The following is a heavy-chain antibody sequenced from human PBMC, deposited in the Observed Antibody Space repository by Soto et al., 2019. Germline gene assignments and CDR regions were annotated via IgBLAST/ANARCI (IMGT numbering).Heavy chain of an antibody. CDR3: ARGSVVVPAATPDY. CDR1: GGSFSGYY. D-gene: IGHD2-2*01. CDR2: INHSGST. Sequence: SETLSLTCAVYGGSFSGYYWSWIRQPPGKGLEWIGEINHSGSTNYNPSLKSRVTISVDTSKNQFSLRLSSVTAADTAVYYCARGSVVVPAATPDYWGHGTLVTVSS. J-gene: IGHJ4*01. V-gene: IGHV4-34*01.